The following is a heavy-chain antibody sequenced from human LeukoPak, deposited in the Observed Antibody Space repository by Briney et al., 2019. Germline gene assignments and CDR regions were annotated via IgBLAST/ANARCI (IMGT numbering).Heavy chain of an antibody. CDR3: ARTQSQSGSYRYYFGY. D-gene: IGHD1-26*01. CDR1: GGSVGSAGYY. J-gene: IGHJ4*02. CDR2: IYYIRNT. V-gene: IGHV4-61*08. Sequence: SETLSLTCSVSGGSVGSAGYYWSWIRQPPGRGLEWIGYIYYIRNTNYNPSLKSRVTMSLDPSKNEFSLRLNSVTAADTAVYYCARTQSQSGSYRYYFGYWGQGTLVTVSS.